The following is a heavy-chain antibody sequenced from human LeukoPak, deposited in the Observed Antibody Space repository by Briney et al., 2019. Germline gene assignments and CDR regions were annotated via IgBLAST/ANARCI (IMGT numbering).Heavy chain of an antibody. V-gene: IGHV4-34*01. CDR2: INHSGST. D-gene: IGHD5-18*01. CDR3: ASGGYSYGADAADAFDI. Sequence: SETLSLTCAVYGGSFSGYYWSWIRQPPGKGLEWIGEINHSGSTNYNPSRKSRVTISVDTSKNQFSLKLSSVTAADTAVYYCASGGYSYGADAADAFDIWGQGTMVTVSS. J-gene: IGHJ3*02. CDR1: GGSFSGYY.